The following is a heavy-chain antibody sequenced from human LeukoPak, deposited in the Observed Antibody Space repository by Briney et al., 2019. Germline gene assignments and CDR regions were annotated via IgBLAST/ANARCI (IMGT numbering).Heavy chain of an antibody. Sequence: ASVKVSCKASGGTFSSYAISWVRQAPGQGLEWMGVINTSDGGTSYAQKFQGRVTVTRDTSTSTVYMKLSSLRSEDTAVYYCAKDDGYCGGDCYSGVDYWGQGTLDTVSS. V-gene: IGHV1-46*01. CDR1: GGTFSSYA. CDR2: INTSDGGT. D-gene: IGHD2-21*02. J-gene: IGHJ4*02. CDR3: AKDDGYCGGDCYSGVDY.